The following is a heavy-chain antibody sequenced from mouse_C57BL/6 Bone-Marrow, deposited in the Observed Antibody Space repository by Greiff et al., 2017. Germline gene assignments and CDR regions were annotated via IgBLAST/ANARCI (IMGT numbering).Heavy chain of an antibody. CDR1: GYAFTNYL. D-gene: IGHD3-2*02. CDR3: ARSGGDY. Sequence: VQLQQSGAELVRPGTSVKVSCKASGYAFTNYLLEWVKQRPGQGLEWIGVINPGSGGTNYNEKFKGKATLTADKSSSTAYMQLSSLTSEDSAVYFCARSGGDYWGQGTTLTVSS. V-gene: IGHV1-54*01. J-gene: IGHJ2*01. CDR2: INPGSGGT.